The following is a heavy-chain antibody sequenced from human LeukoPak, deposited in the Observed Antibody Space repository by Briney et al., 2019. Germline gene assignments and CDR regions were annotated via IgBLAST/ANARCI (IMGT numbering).Heavy chain of an antibody. Sequence: SVKVSCKASGGTFSSYAISWVRQAPGQGLEWMGGIIPIFGTANYAQKFQGRVTITADESTSTAYMELSSLRSEDTAVHYCARGWELYGDAFDIWGQGTMVTVSS. CDR3: ARGWELYGDAFDI. CDR2: IIPIFGTA. V-gene: IGHV1-69*13. CDR1: GGTFSSYA. D-gene: IGHD1-26*01. J-gene: IGHJ3*02.